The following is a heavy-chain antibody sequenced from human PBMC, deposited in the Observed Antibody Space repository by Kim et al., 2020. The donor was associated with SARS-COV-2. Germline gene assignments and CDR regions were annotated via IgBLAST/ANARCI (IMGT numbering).Heavy chain of an antibody. J-gene: IGHJ4*02. D-gene: IGHD1-26*01. CDR1: GGSISSYY. CDR3: ARTSSGSYSLWYFDY. V-gene: IGHV4-59*01. Sequence: SETLSLTCTVSGGSISSYYWSWIRQPPGKGLEWIGYIYYSGSTNYNPSLKSRVTLSVDTSKNQFSLKLSSVTAADTAVYYCARTSSGSYSLWYFDYWGQGTLVTVSS. CDR2: IYYSGST.